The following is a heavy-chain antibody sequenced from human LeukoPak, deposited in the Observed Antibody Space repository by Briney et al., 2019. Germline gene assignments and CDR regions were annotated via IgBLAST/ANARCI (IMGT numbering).Heavy chain of an antibody. V-gene: IGHV5-51*01. Sequence: GESLKISCKGSGYIFTTYWIGWVRQMPGKGLEWMGITYPGDSDSRYSPSFQGQVAISADKSINTAYLQWSSLKASDTAMYYCARLNGLSYFDYWGQGALVTVSS. CDR2: TYPGDSDS. CDR3: ARLNGLSYFDY. CDR1: GYIFTTYW. D-gene: IGHD5-24*01. J-gene: IGHJ4*02.